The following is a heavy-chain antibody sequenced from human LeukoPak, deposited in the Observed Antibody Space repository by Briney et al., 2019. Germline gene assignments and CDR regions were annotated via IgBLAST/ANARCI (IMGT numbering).Heavy chain of an antibody. CDR2: ISSSGSTI. CDR3: ARHHPSYGYRSLVP. V-gene: IGHV3-48*03. D-gene: IGHD5-18*01. CDR1: GFTFSSYE. J-gene: IGHJ3*01. Sequence: PGGSLRLSCAASGFTFSSYEMNWVRQAPGKWLEWVSYISSSGSTIYYADSGKGRFTISRDNAKNSLYLQMNSLRAEDTAVYYCARHHPSYGYRSLVPWGQGTMVTVSS.